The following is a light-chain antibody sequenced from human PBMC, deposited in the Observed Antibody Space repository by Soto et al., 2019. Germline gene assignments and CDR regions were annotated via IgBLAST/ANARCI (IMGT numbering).Light chain of an antibody. J-gene: IGKJ1*01. Sequence: EIVLTQSPGTLSLSPGESSTLSCRASQSVSRNYLAGYQQNPGQAPRLLIYGASSRATGIPDMFSGGGSGTAFTLPIITMEDEDFAVYYYQQYCSTPRTFGQGTKVDIK. V-gene: IGKV3-20*01. CDR3: QQYCSTPRT. CDR2: GAS. CDR1: QSVSRNY.